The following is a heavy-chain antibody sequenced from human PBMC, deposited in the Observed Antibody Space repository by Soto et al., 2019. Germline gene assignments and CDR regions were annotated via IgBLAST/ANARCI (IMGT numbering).Heavy chain of an antibody. J-gene: IGHJ6*02. CDR1: GFTFSSYD. CDR2: IGTAGDT. Sequence: EVQLVESGGGLVQPGGSLRLSCAASGFTFSSYDMHWVRQVTGKGLEWVSAIGTAGDTYYPGFVKGRFTISRENAKNSLYLQINSLRAWDTAVYYCARAPMDVYGDYVGYAMDVWGQGTTVTVSS. D-gene: IGHD4-17*01. V-gene: IGHV3-13*01. CDR3: ARAPMDVYGDYVGYAMDV.